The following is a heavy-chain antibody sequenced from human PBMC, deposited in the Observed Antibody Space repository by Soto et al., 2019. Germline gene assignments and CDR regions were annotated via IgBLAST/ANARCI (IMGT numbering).Heavy chain of an antibody. D-gene: IGHD3-3*01. V-gene: IGHV5-10-1*01. CDR2: IDPSDSYT. CDR3: ARLFFGVVIGSPDYYYGMDV. Sequence: GESLKISCKGSGYSFTSYWISWVRQMPGKGLEWMGRIDPSDSYTNYSPSFQGHVTISADKSISTAYLQWSSLKASDTAMYYCARLFFGVVIGSPDYYYGMDVWGQGTTVTVS. CDR1: GYSFTSYW. J-gene: IGHJ6*02.